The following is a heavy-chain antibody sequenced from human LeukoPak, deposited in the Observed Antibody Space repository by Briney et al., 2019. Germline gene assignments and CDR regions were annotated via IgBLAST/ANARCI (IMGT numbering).Heavy chain of an antibody. CDR2: MKSKTDRGTT. D-gene: IGHD5-18*01. CDR3: TTRGYSYGLVGYYYYMDV. Sequence: TGGSLRLSCAASGFTFSNAWMSGARQAPGKGVEWVGRMKSKTDRGTTDYASPVKVRFTISRDDSKNTLYLQMNSLKTEDTAVYYCTTRGYSYGLVGYYYYMDVWGKGTTVTVSS. V-gene: IGHV3-15*01. CDR1: GFTFSNAW. J-gene: IGHJ6*03.